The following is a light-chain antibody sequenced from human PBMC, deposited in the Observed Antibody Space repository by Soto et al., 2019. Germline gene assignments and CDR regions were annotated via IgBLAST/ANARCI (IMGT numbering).Light chain of an antibody. J-gene: IGKJ1*01. CDR1: QTIRSS. V-gene: IGKV3-20*01. Sequence: VMAQSPATLSVSLGERDTLSCRASQTIRSSLAWYQQKPGQAPRLLIYGASTRATGIPDRFSGSGSGTDFTLTISRLEPEDFAVYYCQQYGSSPETFGQGTKVDIK. CDR2: GAS. CDR3: QQYGSSPET.